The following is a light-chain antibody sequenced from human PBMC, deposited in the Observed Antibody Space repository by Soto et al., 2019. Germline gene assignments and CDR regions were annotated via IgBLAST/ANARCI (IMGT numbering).Light chain of an antibody. CDR3: QQANRVPLS. J-gene: IGKJ5*01. CDR2: AVS. CDR1: QGISTN. Sequence: DIQMTQSPSSVSASVGDRVTITCRASQGISTNLAWYQQKPGKAPKLLIYAVSSLQTGVPPRFSGSGSGTDFTLTISSLQPEDFAIYYCQQANRVPLSFGQGTRLEIK. V-gene: IGKV1-12*01.